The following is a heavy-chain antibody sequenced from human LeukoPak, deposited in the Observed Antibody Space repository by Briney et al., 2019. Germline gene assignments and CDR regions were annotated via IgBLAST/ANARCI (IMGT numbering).Heavy chain of an antibody. CDR1: GFTFRNYP. Sequence: GGSLRLSCSASGFTFRNYPMHWVRQPPGKGPQYVSAISANGLITYYADSVKGRFTISRDSSKNTLYLQMNSLRAEDTAVYYCAKDLMPWIQLWLPYFDLWGRGTLVTVSS. V-gene: IGHV3-64*04. D-gene: IGHD5-18*01. CDR2: ISANGLIT. J-gene: IGHJ2*01. CDR3: AKDLMPWIQLWLPYFDL.